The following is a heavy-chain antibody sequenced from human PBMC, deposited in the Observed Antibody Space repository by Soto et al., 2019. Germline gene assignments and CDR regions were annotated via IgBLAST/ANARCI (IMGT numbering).Heavy chain of an antibody. CDR1: GGTFSSYT. CDR3: ARSSSGPRYYGMDV. D-gene: IGHD6-19*01. J-gene: IGHJ6*02. CDR2: IIPILGIA. V-gene: IGHV1-69*02. Sequence: QVQLVQSGAEVKKPGSSVKVSCKASGGTFSSYTISWVRQAPGQGLEWMGRIIPILGIANYAQKFQGRVTXXAXKXTSTAYMELSSLRSEDTAVYYCARSSSGPRYYGMDVWGQGTTVTVSS.